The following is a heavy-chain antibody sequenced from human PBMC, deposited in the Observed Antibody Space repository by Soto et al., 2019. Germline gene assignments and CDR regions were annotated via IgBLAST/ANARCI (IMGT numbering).Heavy chain of an antibody. J-gene: IGHJ4*02. Sequence: EVQLLESGGGLVQPGGSLRLSCAVSGFTFTTYTMSWVRQAPGKGLEWVSGISNSGGNTYYADSVKGRFTISRDNSKNTLYLQMNSLRADDTAAYYCARVGTALYFDLWGQGTLVSVSS. CDR1: GFTFTTYT. V-gene: IGHV3-23*01. CDR3: ARVGTALYFDL. D-gene: IGHD2-21*02. CDR2: ISNSGGNT.